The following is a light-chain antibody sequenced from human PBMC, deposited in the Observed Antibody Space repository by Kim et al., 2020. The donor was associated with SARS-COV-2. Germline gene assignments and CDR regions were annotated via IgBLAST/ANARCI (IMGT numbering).Light chain of an antibody. CDR1: SIDLSGDKS. J-gene: IGLJ1*01. V-gene: IGLV2-14*03. Sequence: GQSITISCSGTSIDLSGDKSVSWYRQSPGKAPNLMMYDVSVRPAGVTSRFSGSKSANTAFLTISGLRDEDEADYYCTSYTDAKTCVFGTGTKVTVL. CDR2: DVS. CDR3: TSYTDAKTCV.